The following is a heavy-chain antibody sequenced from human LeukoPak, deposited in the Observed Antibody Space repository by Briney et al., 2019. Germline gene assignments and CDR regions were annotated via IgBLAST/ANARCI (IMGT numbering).Heavy chain of an antibody. V-gene: IGHV4-59*01. J-gene: IGHJ4*02. CDR3: ATAVVVVGSTRGYYFDY. CDR2: IYYSGST. D-gene: IGHD2-15*01. Sequence: PSETLSLTCSVSGDSISTYYWSWIRQPPGKGLEWIGYIYYSGSTNYNPSLKSRVSISVDTSKNQFSLKLSSVTAADAAVYYCATAVVVVGSTRGYYFDYWGQGTLVTVSP. CDR1: GDSISTYY.